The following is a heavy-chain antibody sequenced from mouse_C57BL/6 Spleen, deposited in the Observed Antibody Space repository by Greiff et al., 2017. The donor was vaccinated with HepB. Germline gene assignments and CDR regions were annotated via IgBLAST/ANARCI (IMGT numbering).Heavy chain of an antibody. J-gene: IGHJ4*01. CDR1: GYTFTDYN. V-gene: IGHV1-18*01. CDR2: INPNNGGT. D-gene: IGHD1-1*01. CDR3: ARGDYGSSYPYYAMDY. Sequence: VHVKQSGPELVKPGASVKIPCKASGYTFTDYNMDWVKQSHGKSLEWIGDINPNNGGTIYNQKFKGKATLTVDKSSSTAYMELRSLTSEDTAVYYCARGDYGSSYPYYAMDYWGQGTSVTVSS.